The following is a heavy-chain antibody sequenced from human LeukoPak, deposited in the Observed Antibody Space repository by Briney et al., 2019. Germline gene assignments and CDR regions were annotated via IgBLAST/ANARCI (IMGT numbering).Heavy chain of an antibody. CDR2: IKQAESER. Sequence: GGSLRHSCTASGFTISNYWMSWVRQAPGKGLEWVANIKQAESERFYVDSVKDRFIIFRDNAENSVYLQMNSLRDEDTAVYYCARGRFNYGWGMGVWGQGTTVIVSS. V-gene: IGHV3-7*01. D-gene: IGHD5-18*01. J-gene: IGHJ6*02. CDR1: GFTISNYW. CDR3: ARGRFNYGWGMGV.